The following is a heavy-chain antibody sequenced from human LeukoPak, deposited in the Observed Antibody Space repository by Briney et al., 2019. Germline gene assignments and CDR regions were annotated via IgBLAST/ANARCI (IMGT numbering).Heavy chain of an antibody. Sequence: SETLSLTCTVSGGSISSYYWTWIRQPAGKGLEWIGRIYTTGSTNYNPSLNSRVTMSVDTSKNQFSLKLSSVTAADTAVYYCARRQDYYNSSGYLHAFDIWGQGTMVTVSS. CDR3: ARRQDYYNSSGYLHAFDI. V-gene: IGHV4-4*07. J-gene: IGHJ3*02. D-gene: IGHD3-22*01. CDR2: IYTTGST. CDR1: GGSISSYY.